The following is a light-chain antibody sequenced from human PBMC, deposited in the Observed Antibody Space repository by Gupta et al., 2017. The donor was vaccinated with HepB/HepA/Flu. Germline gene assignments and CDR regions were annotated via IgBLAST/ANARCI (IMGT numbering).Light chain of an antibody. Sequence: QSVLTQPPSASGTPGQRVTISCSGSWSNIGSNTVSWYQQLPGTAPKVLIATNNQRPSGVPDRFSGSRSGTSASLAISGLQSDDEAHYYCAAWDDSLNGYVFGTGTKVIVL. CDR1: WSNIGSNT. CDR3: AAWDDSLNGYV. CDR2: TNN. J-gene: IGLJ1*01. V-gene: IGLV1-44*01.